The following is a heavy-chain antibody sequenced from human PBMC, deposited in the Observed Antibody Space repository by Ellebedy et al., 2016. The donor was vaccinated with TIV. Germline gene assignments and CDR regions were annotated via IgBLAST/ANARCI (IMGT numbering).Heavy chain of an antibody. D-gene: IGHD5-12*01. V-gene: IGHV3-43*01. CDR2: ISWDGTTT. CDR3: VRDASGYDEGRGYYGMDV. Sequence: GGSLRLXXAASGFTFDDYIMHWVRQAPGKGLQWVSLISWDGTTTHYGDSVKGRFTISRDNSKNSVFLQMNSLKTEDTALYFCVRDASGYDEGRGYYGMDVWGQGTTVTVSS. J-gene: IGHJ6*02. CDR1: GFTFDDYI.